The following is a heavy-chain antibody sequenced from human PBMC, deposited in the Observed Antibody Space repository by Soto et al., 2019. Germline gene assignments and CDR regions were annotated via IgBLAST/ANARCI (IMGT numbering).Heavy chain of an antibody. D-gene: IGHD5-18*01. V-gene: IGHV3-49*04. CDR2: IRSKAYGGTT. Sequence: PGGSLRLSCTASGFTFGDYAMSWVRQAPGKGLEWVGFIRSKAYGGTTEYAASVKGRFTISRDDSKSIAYLQMNSLKTEDTAVYYCTRVRDTAMVMSYYYGMDVWGQGTTVTVSS. CDR3: TRVRDTAMVMSYYYGMDV. CDR1: GFTFGDYA. J-gene: IGHJ6*02.